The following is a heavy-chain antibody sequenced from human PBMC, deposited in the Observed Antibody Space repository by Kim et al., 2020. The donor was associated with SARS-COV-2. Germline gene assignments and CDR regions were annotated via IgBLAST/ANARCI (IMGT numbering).Heavy chain of an antibody. CDR3: GSPAGASGLDIFDM. Sequence: GESLKISCKGSGYRFSNYWIGWLRQMPGKGLEWMGIIYPDASEIKYSPSFQGQVTISADKSINTAYLQWSSLKASDTAMYYCGSPAGASGLDIFDMWGQGTMVTVSS. CDR2: IYPDASEI. J-gene: IGHJ3*02. V-gene: IGHV5-51*01. CDR1: GYRFSNYW. D-gene: IGHD1-26*01.